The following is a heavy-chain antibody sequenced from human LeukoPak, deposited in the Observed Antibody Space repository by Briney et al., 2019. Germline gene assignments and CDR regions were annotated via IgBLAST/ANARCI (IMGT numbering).Heavy chain of an antibody. D-gene: IGHD3-22*01. CDR3: AREGRGYYGDFDY. V-gene: IGHV3-11*01. CDR1: GFTFSDYD. Sequence: SVRLSCSASGFTFSDYDMNWIRQAPGKGLEWVSYIRCDGSTIYVADSVKGRFFISRDNARNSLYLQMNSLRAEDTAVYYCAREGRGYYGDFDYWDQGTLVTVSS. J-gene: IGHJ4*02. CDR2: IRCDGSTI.